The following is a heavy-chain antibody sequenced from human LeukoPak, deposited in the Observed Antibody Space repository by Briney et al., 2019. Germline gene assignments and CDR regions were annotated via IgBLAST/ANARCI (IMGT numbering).Heavy chain of an antibody. CDR2: INAGNGNT. V-gene: IGHV1-3*01. CDR3: ARSYCSGGRCYWYYFDY. J-gene: IGHJ4*02. Sequence: ASVKVSCKASGGTFSSYAISWVRQSPGQGLEWMGWINAGNGNTKYSQKFQGRVTITRDTSASTAYMELSSLRSEDTAVYYCARSYCSGGRCYWYYFDYWGQGTLVTVSS. CDR1: GGTFSSYA. D-gene: IGHD2-15*01.